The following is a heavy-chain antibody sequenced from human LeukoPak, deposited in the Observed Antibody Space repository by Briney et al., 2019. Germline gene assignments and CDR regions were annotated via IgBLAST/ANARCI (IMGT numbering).Heavy chain of an antibody. Sequence: PGGSLRLSCAASGFTFTSYAMSWVRQAPGKGLEWVSAITGSGGTTYYAGFVKGRFTISRDNSKNTPYLQMNGLRVEDTAVYYCAKMQGYFDYWGQGTLVTVSS. CDR3: AKMQGYFDY. CDR2: ITGSGGTT. J-gene: IGHJ4*02. V-gene: IGHV3-23*01. CDR1: GFTFTSYA.